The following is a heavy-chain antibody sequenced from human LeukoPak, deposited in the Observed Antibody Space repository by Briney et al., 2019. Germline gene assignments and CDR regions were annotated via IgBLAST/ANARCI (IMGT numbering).Heavy chain of an antibody. CDR1: GFTFTDYW. CDR3: ARDGTAAGLYFDL. V-gene: IGHV3-7*01. D-gene: IGHD6-13*01. Sequence: SGGSLRLSCAVSGFTFTDYWMNWVRQAPGKGLEWVASIRQDGGEKSYVVSVKGRFTISRDNTKNSLYLQINSLRAEDTAVYYCARDGTAAGLYFDLWGQGTLVTVSS. J-gene: IGHJ4*01. CDR2: IRQDGGEK.